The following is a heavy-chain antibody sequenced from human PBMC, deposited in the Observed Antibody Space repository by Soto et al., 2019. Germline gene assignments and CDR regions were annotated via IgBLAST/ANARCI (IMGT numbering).Heavy chain of an antibody. CDR3: ATSTNVTSITSGMDV. D-gene: IGHD1-20*01. J-gene: IGHJ6*02. CDR1: GYSFTSYW. V-gene: IGHV5-51*01. Sequence: GESLKISCKGSGYSFTSYWIGWVRQMPGKGLEWMGIIYPGDSDTRYSPSFQGQVTISADKSISTAYLQWSSLKASDTAMYYCATSTNVTSITSGMDVWGQGTTVTVSS. CDR2: IYPGDSDT.